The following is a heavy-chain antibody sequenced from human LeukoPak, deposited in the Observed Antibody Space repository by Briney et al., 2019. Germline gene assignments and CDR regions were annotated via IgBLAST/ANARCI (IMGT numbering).Heavy chain of an antibody. V-gene: IGHV3-48*01. Sequence: PRGSLRLSCAASGFTFSTYSMNWVRQAPGKGLEWVSYISSSSSTIYYADSVKGRFTISRDNAKNSLYLQMNSLRAEDTAVYYCARVGCSSTSCYRDYYGMDVWGQGTTVTVSS. CDR3: ARVGCSSTSCYRDYYGMDV. D-gene: IGHD2-2*01. CDR2: ISSSSSTI. J-gene: IGHJ6*02. CDR1: GFTFSTYS.